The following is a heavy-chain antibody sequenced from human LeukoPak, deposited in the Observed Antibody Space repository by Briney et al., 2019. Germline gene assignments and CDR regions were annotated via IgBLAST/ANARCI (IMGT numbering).Heavy chain of an antibody. CDR1: GFTVSSNY. V-gene: IGHV3-66*01. D-gene: IGHD3-22*01. Sequence: GGSLRLSCAASGFTVSSNYMSWVRQAPGKGLEWVSVIYSGGSTYYADSVKGRFTISRDNSKNTLYLQMNSLRAEDMAVYYCARDNVAVAGTYYYDSSGYLDYWGQGTLVTVSS. CDR2: IYSGGST. J-gene: IGHJ4*02. CDR3: ARDNVAVAGTYYYDSSGYLDY.